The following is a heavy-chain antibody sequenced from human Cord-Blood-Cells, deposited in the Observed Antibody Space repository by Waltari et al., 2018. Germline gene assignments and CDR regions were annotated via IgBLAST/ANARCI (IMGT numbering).Heavy chain of an antibody. CDR2: IWYDGSNK. CDR1: VFPFSSYG. J-gene: IGHJ4*02. Sequence: QVQLVESGGGVVQPGRSLRLSCAASVFPFSSYGMHWVRQAPGKGLEWVAVIWYDGSNKYYADSVKGRFTISRDNSKNTLYLQMNSLRAEDTAMYYCAKDLDYWGQGTLVTVSS. V-gene: IGHV3-30*18. CDR3: AKDLDY.